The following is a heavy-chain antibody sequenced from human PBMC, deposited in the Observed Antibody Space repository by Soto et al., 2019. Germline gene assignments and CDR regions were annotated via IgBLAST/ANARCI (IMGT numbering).Heavy chain of an antibody. J-gene: IGHJ5*02. V-gene: IGHV3-7*05. CDR3: ARDWALAARPDNWFDP. D-gene: IGHD6-6*01. CDR2: IKQDGSEK. Sequence: AGGSLRLSCAASGFTFSSYWMSWVRQAPGKGLEWVANIKQDGSEKYYVDSVKGRFTISRDNAKNSLYLQMNSLRAEDTAVYYCARDWALAARPDNWFDPWGQGTLVTVSS. CDR1: GFTFSSYW.